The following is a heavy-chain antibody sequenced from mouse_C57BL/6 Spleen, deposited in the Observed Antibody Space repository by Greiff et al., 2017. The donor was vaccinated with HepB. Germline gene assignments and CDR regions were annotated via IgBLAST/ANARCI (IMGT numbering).Heavy chain of an antibody. CDR2: IRSKSNNYAT. Sequence: DVMLVESGGGLVQPKGSLKLSCAASGFSFNTYAMNWVRQAPGKGLEWVARIRSKSNNYATYYTDSVKDRFTISRDDSESMLYLQMNNLKTEDTAMYYCVMYYDFAYWGQGTLVTVSA. CDR3: VMYYDFAY. CDR1: GFSFNTYA. J-gene: IGHJ3*01. V-gene: IGHV10-1*01. D-gene: IGHD2-4*01.